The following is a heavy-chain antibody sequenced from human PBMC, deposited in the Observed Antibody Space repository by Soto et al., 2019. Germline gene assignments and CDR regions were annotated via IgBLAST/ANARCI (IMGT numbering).Heavy chain of an antibody. J-gene: IGHJ4*02. CDR3: AREVELLGYCSGGSCYYFDY. D-gene: IGHD2-15*01. CDR1: GYTFTSYD. V-gene: IGHV1-8*01. CDR2: MNPNSGNT. Sequence: ASVKVSCKASGYTFTSYDINWVRQATGQGLEWMGWMNPNSGNTGYAQKFQGRVTMTRNTSISTAYMELSSLRSEDTAVYYCAREVELLGYCSGGSCYYFDYWGQGTLVTVSS.